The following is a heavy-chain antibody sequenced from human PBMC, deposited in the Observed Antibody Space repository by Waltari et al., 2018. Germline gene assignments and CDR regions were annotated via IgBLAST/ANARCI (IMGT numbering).Heavy chain of an antibody. CDR2: IHGAGNT. V-gene: IGHV3-53*01. D-gene: IGHD3-9*01. Sequence: EVQLVESGGGLIQPGGSLRLSCIASGFTVSSNYMSWVRQAPGQGLEGVSVIHGAGNTYYADSVKGRFTISRDTSKNTLYLQMSALRAEDTAVYYCSNSRLNRPDDWYYFDYWGQGTLVTVSS. CDR3: SNSRLNRPDDWYYFDY. J-gene: IGHJ4*02. CDR1: GFTVSSNY.